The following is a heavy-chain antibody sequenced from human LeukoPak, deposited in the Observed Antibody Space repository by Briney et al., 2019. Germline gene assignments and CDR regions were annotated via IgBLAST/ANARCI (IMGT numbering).Heavy chain of an antibody. Sequence: GGSLRLSCAASGFTFSSYGMHWVRQAPGKGLEWVAFIRYDGSNKYYADSVKGRFTISRDNAKNSVYLQMNSLRAEDTAVYYCARDSSSRWYIGLFDYWGQGTLVTVSS. CDR1: GFTFSSYG. CDR3: ARDSSSRWYIGLFDY. D-gene: IGHD6-13*01. V-gene: IGHV3-30*02. J-gene: IGHJ4*02. CDR2: IRYDGSNK.